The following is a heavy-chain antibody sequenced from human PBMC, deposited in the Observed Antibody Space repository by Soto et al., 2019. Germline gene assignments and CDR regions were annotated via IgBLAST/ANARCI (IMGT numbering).Heavy chain of an antibody. V-gene: IGHV3-23*01. CDR3: AKNSAATIRVGYDY. J-gene: IGHJ4*02. Sequence: EVQLLESGGGLVQPGGSLRLSCAASGFTFSTYALSWVRQAPGKGLEWVSAITGNGGSTYYADSVKGRFTSSIDNSKNPLYLQMNSLRAEDTAVYYCAKNSAATIRVGYDYWGQGTLVTVSS. CDR2: ITGNGGST. CDR1: GFTFSTYA. D-gene: IGHD5-12*01.